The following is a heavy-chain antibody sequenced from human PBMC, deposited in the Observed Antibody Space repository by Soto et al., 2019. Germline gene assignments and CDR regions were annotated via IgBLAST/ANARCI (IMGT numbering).Heavy chain of an antibody. V-gene: IGHV3-23*01. Sequence: GGSLRLSCGASGFTFSSCAMTWVRQAPGKGLEWVSTISQSGSSTYFADSVKGRFSISRDTFKSTLYLQMNNPRAEDTAVYFCAKGGAAAGTSPLFEHWGQGTLVTVSS. D-gene: IGHD6-13*01. CDR3: AKGGAAAGTSPLFEH. J-gene: IGHJ4*02. CDR1: GFTFSSCA. CDR2: ISQSGSST.